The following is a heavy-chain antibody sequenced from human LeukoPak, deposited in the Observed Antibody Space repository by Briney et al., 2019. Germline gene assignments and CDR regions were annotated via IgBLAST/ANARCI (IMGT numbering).Heavy chain of an antibody. J-gene: IGHJ4*02. V-gene: IGHV3-21*01. D-gene: IGHD3-9*01. CDR2: ISSSSSYI. CDR1: GGSISSYY. Sequence: ETLSLTCTVSGGSISSYYWNWVRQAPGKGLEWVSSISSSSSYIYYADSVKGRFTISRDNAKNSLYLQMNSLRAEDTAVYYCAKNFDWFYDYWGQGTLVTVSS. CDR3: AKNFDWFYDY.